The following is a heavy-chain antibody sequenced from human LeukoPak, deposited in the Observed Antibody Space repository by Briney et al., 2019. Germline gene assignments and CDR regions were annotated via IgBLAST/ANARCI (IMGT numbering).Heavy chain of an antibody. D-gene: IGHD3-10*01. CDR3: ASEIRPNDY. V-gene: IGHV3-23*01. J-gene: IGHJ4*02. CDR1: GFTFSSHG. Sequence: GGSLRLSCAVSGFTFSSHGFTWVRQVPGKGLEWVSAIEISGDAFYADSVKGRFTISRDNSKDTLYLQLNSLRAEDTAVYYCASEIRPNDYWGQGTLVTVSS. CDR2: IEISGDA.